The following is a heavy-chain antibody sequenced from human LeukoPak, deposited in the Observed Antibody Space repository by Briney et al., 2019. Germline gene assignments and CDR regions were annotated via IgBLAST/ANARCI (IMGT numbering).Heavy chain of an antibody. J-gene: IGHJ6*03. Sequence: SETLSLTCTVSGGSISSYYWSWIRQPPGKGLEWIGYIYYSGSTNYNPSLKSRVTISVDTSKNQFSLKLSSVTAADTAVYYCARVKSESWRAIVVVPAAMRGAYYYYMDVWGKGTTVTVSS. CDR1: GGSISSYY. CDR3: ARVKSESWRAIVVVPAAMRGAYYYYMDV. CDR2: IYYSGST. V-gene: IGHV4-59*12. D-gene: IGHD2-2*01.